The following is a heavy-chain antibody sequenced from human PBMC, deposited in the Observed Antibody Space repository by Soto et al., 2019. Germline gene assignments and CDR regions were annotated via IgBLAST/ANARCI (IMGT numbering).Heavy chain of an antibody. CDR1: GYSFTSYW. Sequence: GESLKISCKGSGYSFTSYWIGWVRQMPGKGLEWMGIIYPGDSDTRYSPSFQGQVTISADKSISTAYLQWSSLKASDTAMYYCARFGHFLSGYYAFDIWGQGTMVTVSS. CDR3: ARFGHFLSGYYAFDI. V-gene: IGHV5-51*01. J-gene: IGHJ3*02. D-gene: IGHD3-3*02. CDR2: IYPGDSDT.